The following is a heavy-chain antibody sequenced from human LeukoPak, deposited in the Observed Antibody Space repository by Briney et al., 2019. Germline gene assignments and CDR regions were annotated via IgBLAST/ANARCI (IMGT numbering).Heavy chain of an antibody. CDR2: IKTDGSNT. J-gene: IGHJ4*02. V-gene: IGHV3-74*01. CDR3: TRTYYYDSRDYFYY. CDR1: GFTFSSYS. Sequence: GGSLRLSCAASGFTFSSYSMHWVRQVPGKGLVWVSRIKTDGSNTVYADNVKGRFTISRDNAKNTLYLQMNSLRVEDTAVYYCTRTYYYDSRDYFYYWGQGALVTVSS. D-gene: IGHD3-22*01.